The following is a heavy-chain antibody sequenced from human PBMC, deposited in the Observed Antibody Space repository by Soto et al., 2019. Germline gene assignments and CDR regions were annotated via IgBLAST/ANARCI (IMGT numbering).Heavy chain of an antibody. Sequence: QLQLQESGPGLVKPSETLSLTCTVSGGSISSSSYYWGWIRQPPGKGLEWIGSIYYSGSTYYNPSLKGRVTISVDTSKNQFSLKLSSVTAADTAVYYCASGSLTTVTTRWFDPWGQGTLVTVSS. CDR1: GGSISSSSYY. V-gene: IGHV4-39*01. CDR3: ASGSLTTVTTRWFDP. CDR2: IYYSGST. J-gene: IGHJ5*02. D-gene: IGHD4-17*01.